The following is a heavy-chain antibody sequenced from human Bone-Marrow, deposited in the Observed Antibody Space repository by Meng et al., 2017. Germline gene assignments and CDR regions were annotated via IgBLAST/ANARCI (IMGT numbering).Heavy chain of an antibody. CDR1: GFTFSSYG. Sequence: GESLKISCAGSGFTFSSYGMHWVRQAPGKGLEWVAVIWYDGSNKYYADSVKGRFTISRDNSKNTLYLQMNSLRAEDTAVYYCARSRLGELISLVFDIWGQGTMVTVSS. J-gene: IGHJ3*02. V-gene: IGHV3-33*08. CDR3: ARSRLGELISLVFDI. CDR2: IWYDGSNK. D-gene: IGHD1-26*01.